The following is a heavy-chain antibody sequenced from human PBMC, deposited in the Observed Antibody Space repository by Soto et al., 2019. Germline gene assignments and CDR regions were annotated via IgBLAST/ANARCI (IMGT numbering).Heavy chain of an antibody. J-gene: IGHJ4*02. CDR1: GFSLSTSGVG. V-gene: IGHV2-5*02. Sequence: QITLKESGPTLVKPTQTLTLTCTFSGFSLSTSGVGVGWIRQPPGKALEWLALIYWDDDKRYSPSLKSRLTIIKATPNDQLXLTMTNMDPVDTATYYCAHRPSYCSGGSCYSGFDYWGQGTLVTVSS. D-gene: IGHD2-15*01. CDR2: IYWDDDK. CDR3: AHRPSYCSGGSCYSGFDY.